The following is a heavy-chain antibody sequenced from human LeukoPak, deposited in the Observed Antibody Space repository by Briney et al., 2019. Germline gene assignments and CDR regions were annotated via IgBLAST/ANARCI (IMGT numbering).Heavy chain of an antibody. CDR1: GASLRGSY. CDR3: ARQYYDILTGYPYYFDY. D-gene: IGHD3-9*01. V-gene: IGHV4-34*01. CDR2: IDHSGST. J-gene: IGHJ4*02. Sequence: PSETLSLTCAVQGASLRGSYWSWIRQPPGKGLQWIGQIDHSGSTHSIPSLKSRVTISLDTSQSQVSLKLSPVTAADTAVYYCARQYYDILTGYPYYFDYWGQGTLVTVSS.